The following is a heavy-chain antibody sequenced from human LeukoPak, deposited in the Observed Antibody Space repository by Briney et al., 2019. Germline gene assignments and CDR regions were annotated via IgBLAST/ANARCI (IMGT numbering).Heavy chain of an antibody. CDR1: GFTFSSYA. D-gene: IGHD7-27*01. J-gene: IGHJ4*02. CDR2: ISYDGSNK. CDR3: ANKPKTGDPSDY. Sequence: PGGSLRLSCAASGFTFSSYAMPWVRQAPGKGLEWVGVISYDGSNKYYADSVKGRFTISRDNSKNTLYLQMNSLRAEDTAVYYCANKPKTGDPSDYWGQGTLVTVSS. V-gene: IGHV3-30-3*01.